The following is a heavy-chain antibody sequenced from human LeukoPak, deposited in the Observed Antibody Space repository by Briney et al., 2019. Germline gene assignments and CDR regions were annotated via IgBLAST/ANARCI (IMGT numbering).Heavy chain of an antibody. D-gene: IGHD4-11*01. V-gene: IGHV1-69*04. CDR1: GGAFRSYT. J-gene: IGHJ4*02. Sequence: GSSVTVSCQASGGAFRSYTISWVGPPPGKGLEWMGRIIPILGIANYAQKFQGRVTITADKSTGTAYMEQSRLGSEDTAVYYCARERGYSNYVRDYWGQGTLVTVSS. CDR3: ARERGYSNYVRDY. CDR2: IIPILGIA.